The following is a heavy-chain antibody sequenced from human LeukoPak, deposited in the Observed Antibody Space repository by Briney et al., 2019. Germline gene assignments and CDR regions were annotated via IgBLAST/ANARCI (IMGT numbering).Heavy chain of an antibody. Sequence: GGSLRLSCAASGFTFKNSAMTWVRQAPGKGLEWVSTISGNGDTTFYADSVKGRFTISRDNSKNTLYLQMNSLRAEDTAVYYCATGRNGDFAFDIWGQGTMVTVSS. D-gene: IGHD4-17*01. V-gene: IGHV3-23*01. J-gene: IGHJ3*02. CDR2: ISGNGDTT. CDR1: GFTFKNSA. CDR3: ATGRNGDFAFDI.